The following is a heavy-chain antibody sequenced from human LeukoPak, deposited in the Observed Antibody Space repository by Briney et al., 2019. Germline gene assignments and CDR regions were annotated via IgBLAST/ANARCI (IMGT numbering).Heavy chain of an antibody. J-gene: IGHJ6*02. Sequence: GGSLRLSCAASGFTFSSYWMSWVRQAPGKGLEWVANIKQDGSEKYYMDSVKGRFTISRDNAKNSLYLQMNSLRAKDTAVYYCARGASSVRGPNYYYYGMDVWGQGTTVTVSS. V-gene: IGHV3-7*01. CDR1: GFTFSSYW. D-gene: IGHD3-10*01. CDR3: ARGASSVRGPNYYYYGMDV. CDR2: IKQDGSEK.